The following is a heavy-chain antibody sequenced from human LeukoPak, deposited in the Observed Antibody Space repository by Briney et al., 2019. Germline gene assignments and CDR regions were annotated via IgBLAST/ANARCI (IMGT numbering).Heavy chain of an antibody. Sequence: GGSLRLSCAASGFTFSTYSMGWVRQAPGQGLEWVALISFDGSIKSYAGSVEGRFTISRDNAKNTLYLQMNSLRAEDTAVYYCARGGYGGNIDYWGQGTLVTVSS. V-gene: IGHV3-30*03. CDR3: ARGGYGGNIDY. J-gene: IGHJ4*02. CDR2: ISFDGSIK. CDR1: GFTFSTYS. D-gene: IGHD4-23*01.